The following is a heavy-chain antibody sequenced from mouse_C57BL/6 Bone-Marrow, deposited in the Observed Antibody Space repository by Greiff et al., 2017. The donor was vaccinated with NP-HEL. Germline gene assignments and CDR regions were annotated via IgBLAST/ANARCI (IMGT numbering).Heavy chain of an antibody. CDR1: EYEFPSHD. J-gene: IGHJ1*03. D-gene: IGHD1-1*02. CDR2: ITSDGGST. Sequence: EVQVVESGGGLVQPGESLKLSCESNEYEFPSHDMSWVRKTPEKRLELVAAITSDGGSTYYPDTMERRFIISRDNTKKTLYLQMSSLRSEDTALYYCARTPGRGYWYFDVWGTGTTVTVSS. CDR3: ARTPGRGYWYFDV. V-gene: IGHV5-2*01.